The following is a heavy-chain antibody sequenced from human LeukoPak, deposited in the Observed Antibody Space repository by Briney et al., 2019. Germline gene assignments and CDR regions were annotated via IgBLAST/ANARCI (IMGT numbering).Heavy chain of an antibody. CDR2: INHSGST. D-gene: IGHD3-3*01. CDR1: GGSFSGYY. V-gene: IGHV4-34*01. J-gene: IGHJ6*03. CDR3: ARGNYYDFWSGYWTYYYYYMDV. Sequence: PSETLSLTCAVYGGSFSGYYWSWIRQPPGKGLEWIGEINHSGSTNYIPSLKSRVTISVDTSKNQFSLKLSSVTAADTAVYYCARGNYYDFWSGYWTYYYYYMDVWGKGTTVTVSS.